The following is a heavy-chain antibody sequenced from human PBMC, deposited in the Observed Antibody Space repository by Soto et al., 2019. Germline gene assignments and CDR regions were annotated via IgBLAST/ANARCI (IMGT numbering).Heavy chain of an antibody. Sequence: SGPTLVNPTQTLTLTCTLSGISLSTSGVGLGWIRQTPGKALEWLALVYWNDDKHYSPSLKSRLTITKDTSKNQAILTMTNMDPVDTATYYCARGLATLPVFAFDIWGQGTVVTVSS. J-gene: IGHJ3*02. D-gene: IGHD1-1*01. CDR3: ARGLATLPVFAFDI. V-gene: IGHV2-5*01. CDR2: VYWNDDK. CDR1: GISLSTSGVG.